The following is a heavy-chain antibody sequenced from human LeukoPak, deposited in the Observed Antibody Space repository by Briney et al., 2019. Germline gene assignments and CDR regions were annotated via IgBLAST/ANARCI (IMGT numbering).Heavy chain of an antibody. D-gene: IGHD4-17*01. CDR1: GFTFSSYW. Sequence: PGGSLRLSCAASGFTFSSYWMSWVRQAPGKGLEWVANIKQDGSEKYYADSVKGRFTISRDNSKNTLYLQMNSLRAEDTAVYYCAKSATVTQESFDYWGQGTLVTVSS. CDR3: AKSATVTQESFDY. CDR2: IKQDGSEK. J-gene: IGHJ4*02. V-gene: IGHV3-7*01.